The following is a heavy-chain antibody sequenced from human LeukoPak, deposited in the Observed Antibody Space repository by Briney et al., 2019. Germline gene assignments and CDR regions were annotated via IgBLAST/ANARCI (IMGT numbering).Heavy chain of an antibody. V-gene: IGHV1-8*01. J-gene: IGHJ4*02. Sequence: ASVKVSCKASGYTFTNYGFNWVRQATGQGLEWMGWMSPKSGDTGYAQKFQGRVTMTRGTSTGTAYMELSSLRSEDTAVYYCARGPPDTGDSDYWGQGTPVTVSS. CDR3: ARGPPDTGDSDY. CDR1: GYTFTNYG. CDR2: MSPKSGDT. D-gene: IGHD7-27*01.